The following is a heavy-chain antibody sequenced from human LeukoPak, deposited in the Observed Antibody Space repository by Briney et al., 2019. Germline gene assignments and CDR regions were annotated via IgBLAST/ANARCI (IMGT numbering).Heavy chain of an antibody. CDR3: AKYCPFWSGSSRYGMDV. CDR1: GFTVSSTH. D-gene: IGHD3-3*01. V-gene: IGHV3-23*01. J-gene: IGHJ6*02. Sequence: GGSLRLSCEASGFTVSSTHMVWVRQAPGKGLEWVSTITASGDHTHYTDSVKGRFTISRDNSKNTLYLQMSSLGAEDTAVYFCAKYCPFWSGSSRYGMDVWGQGTTVTVSS. CDR2: ITASGDHT.